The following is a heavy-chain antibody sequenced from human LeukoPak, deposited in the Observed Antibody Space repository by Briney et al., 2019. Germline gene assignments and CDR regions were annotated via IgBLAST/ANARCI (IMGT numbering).Heavy chain of an antibody. J-gene: IGHJ4*02. D-gene: IGHD3-22*01. CDR2: ISSSSSYI. Sequence: GGSLRLSCAASGFTFSSYSMNWVRQAPGKGLEWVSSISSSSSYIYYADSVKGRFTISRDNAKNSLYLQMNSLRAEDTAVYYCARGLENYYDSSGYYQRRGDFDCWGQGTLVTVSS. CDR3: ARGLENYYDSSGYYQRRGDFDC. V-gene: IGHV3-21*04. CDR1: GFTFSSYS.